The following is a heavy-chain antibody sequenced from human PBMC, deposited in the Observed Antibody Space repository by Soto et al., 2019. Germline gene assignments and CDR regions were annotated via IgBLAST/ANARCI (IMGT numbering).Heavy chain of an antibody. J-gene: IGHJ6*02. CDR2: INHSGST. V-gene: IGHV4-34*01. CDR1: GGSFSGYY. CDR3: ARREYFDWLLPYGMDV. Sequence: KPSETLSLTCAVYGGSFSGYYWSWIRQPPGKGLEWIGEINHSGSTNYNLSLKSRVTISVDTSKNQFSLKLSSVTAADTAVYYCARREYFDWLLPYGMDVWGQGTTVTVSS. D-gene: IGHD3-9*01.